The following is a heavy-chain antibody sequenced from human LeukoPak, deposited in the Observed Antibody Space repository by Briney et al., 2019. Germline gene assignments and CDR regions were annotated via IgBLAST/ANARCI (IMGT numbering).Heavy chain of an antibody. V-gene: IGHV3-7*04. CDR1: GFTFSSHW. D-gene: IGHD3-10*01. J-gene: IGHJ4*02. CDR3: SGGSRFVDY. CDR2: IKQDGSEK. Sequence: PGGSLRLSCAASGFTFSSHWMSWVRQAPGKGLEWVANIKQDGSEKYYVDSVKGRFTISRDNAKNSLFLQMNSLRVEDTAVYYCSGGSRFVDYWGQGTLVTVSS.